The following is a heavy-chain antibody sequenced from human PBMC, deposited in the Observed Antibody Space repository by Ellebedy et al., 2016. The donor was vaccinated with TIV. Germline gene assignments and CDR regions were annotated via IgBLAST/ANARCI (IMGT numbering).Heavy chain of an antibody. J-gene: IGHJ4*02. CDR2: ISYDGRNK. CDR1: GFTFSNYG. Sequence: GGSLRLSXAASGFTFSNYGMHWVRQAPGKGLEWVAVISYDGRNKNYIDSVKGRFTISRDNSQNTLHLQMNSLRAEDTAVYYCAKDQGPCRPRAGYSSSCHEDYWGQGTLVTVSS. CDR3: AKDQGPCRPRAGYSSSCHEDY. D-gene: IGHD6-13*01. V-gene: IGHV3-30*18.